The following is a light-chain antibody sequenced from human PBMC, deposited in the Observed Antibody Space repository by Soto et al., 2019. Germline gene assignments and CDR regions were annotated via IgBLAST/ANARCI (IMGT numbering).Light chain of an antibody. CDR2: DVS. CDR1: QSDGNY. J-gene: IGKJ2*01. CDR3: QQRSSWPRMYT. V-gene: IGKV3-11*01. Sequence: IVLTQSPATLSLSPGERATLSCRASQSDGNYIAWYQQKPGQPPRLLIYDVSNRATGVPVRFSGSGSGTDFTLTISSLEPEDFGVYHCQQRSSWPRMYTFGQGTKLEI.